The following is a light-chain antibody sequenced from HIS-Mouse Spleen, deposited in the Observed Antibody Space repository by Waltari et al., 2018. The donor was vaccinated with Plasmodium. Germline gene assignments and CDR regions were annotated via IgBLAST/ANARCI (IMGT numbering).Light chain of an antibody. J-gene: IGLJ3*02. CDR2: EDS. V-gene: IGLV3-10*01. Sequence: SYELTQPPSVSVSPGQTARITCSGDALPKQYAYLYQQKSGQAPVLVIHEDSKRPAWIPERFSGSRSGTMANLTISGAQVEDEADYYCYSTDSSGNHRVFGGGTKLTVL. CDR3: YSTDSSGNHRV. CDR1: ALPKQY.